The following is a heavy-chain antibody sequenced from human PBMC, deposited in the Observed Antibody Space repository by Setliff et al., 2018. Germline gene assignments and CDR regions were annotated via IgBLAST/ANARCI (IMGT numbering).Heavy chain of an antibody. CDR1: GGSISSGDAS. CDR2: IYHSGST. V-gene: IGHV4-30-2*03. Sequence: PSETLSLTCAVSGGSISSGDASWSWVRQPPGKGLEWIGSIYHSGSTYYNPSLKSRVTISVDTSKNQFSLKLSSVTAADTAVYYCARGDYYDPKYYFDYWGQGTLVTVSS. CDR3: ARGDYYDPKYYFDY. D-gene: IGHD3-22*01. J-gene: IGHJ4*02.